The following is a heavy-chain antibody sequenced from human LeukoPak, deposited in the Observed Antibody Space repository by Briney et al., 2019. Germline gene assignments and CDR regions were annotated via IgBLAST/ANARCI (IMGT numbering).Heavy chain of an antibody. CDR2: ISGSGTI. CDR3: ARRIAAAGTDYYYMDV. Sequence: PSETLSLTCTVSGGSIHSYWSWIRQPAGKGLEWIGRISGSGTITYNPALQSRLTISIDTSKNQFSLKLMSVTAADTAVYYCARRIAAAGTDYYYMDVWGKGTTVTISS. D-gene: IGHD6-13*01. J-gene: IGHJ6*03. CDR1: GGSIHSY. V-gene: IGHV4-4*07.